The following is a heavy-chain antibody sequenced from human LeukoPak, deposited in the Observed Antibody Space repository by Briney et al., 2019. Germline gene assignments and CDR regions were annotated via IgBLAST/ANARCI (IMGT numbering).Heavy chain of an antibody. D-gene: IGHD3-3*01. CDR2: IKQDGSEK. V-gene: IGHV3-7*01. CDR1: GFTFSSYW. J-gene: IGHJ6*03. Sequence: GGSLRLSCAASGFTFSSYWMSWVRQAPGKGLEWVANIKQDGSEKYYVDSVKGRFTISRDNAKNSLYLQMNSLRAEDTAVYYCARIFHSHSQSYYYYMDVWGKGTTVTVSS. CDR3: ARIFHSHSQSYYYYMDV.